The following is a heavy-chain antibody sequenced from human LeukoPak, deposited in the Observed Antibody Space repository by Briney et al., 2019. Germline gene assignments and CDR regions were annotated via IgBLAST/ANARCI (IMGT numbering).Heavy chain of an antibody. Sequence: GGSLRLSCATSGFTFDDYAMHWVRQVPGKGLEWVSGISWNSDSIAYADSVKGRFTISRDNAKNSLYLQMNSLRAEDTALYYCAKDGLDGSGTYIGYWGQGTLVTVSS. CDR2: ISWNSDSI. J-gene: IGHJ4*02. CDR1: GFTFDDYA. CDR3: AKDGLDGSGTYIGY. V-gene: IGHV3-9*01. D-gene: IGHD3-10*01.